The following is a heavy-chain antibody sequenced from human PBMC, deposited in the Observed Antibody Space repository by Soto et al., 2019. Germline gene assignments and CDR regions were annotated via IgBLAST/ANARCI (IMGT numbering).Heavy chain of an antibody. J-gene: IGHJ4*02. CDR1: GYSFTTYG. D-gene: IGHD3-22*01. V-gene: IGHV1-18*01. Sequence: ASVKVSCKASGYSFTTYGIFWVRQAPGQGLEWMGWISPYNGKTNYAQNLQGRVSMTTDTSTTTAYMELRSLRSDDTAVYYCARPYDSSQPPRFDYWGQGTLVTVS. CDR2: ISPYNGKT. CDR3: ARPYDSSQPPRFDY.